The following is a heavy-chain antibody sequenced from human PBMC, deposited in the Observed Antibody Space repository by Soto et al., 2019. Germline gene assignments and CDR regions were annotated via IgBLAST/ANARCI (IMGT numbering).Heavy chain of an antibody. CDR1: GGTFSSYA. CDR3: ANCYYDSSGYPGTDYYGMDV. D-gene: IGHD3-22*01. J-gene: IGHJ6*02. CDR2: IFPIFGTA. Sequence: QVQLVQSGAEVKKPGSSVKVSCKASGGTFSSYAISWVRQAPGQGLEWMGGIFPIFGTANYAQKFQGRVTITADKSTSTAYMQLSSLRSEDTAVYYCANCYYDSSGYPGTDYYGMDVWGQGTTVTVSS. V-gene: IGHV1-69*06.